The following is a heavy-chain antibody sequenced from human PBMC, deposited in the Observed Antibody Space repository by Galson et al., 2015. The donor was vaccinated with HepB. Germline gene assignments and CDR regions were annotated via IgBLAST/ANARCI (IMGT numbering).Heavy chain of an antibody. CDR3: ARNTITDCFDP. D-gene: IGHD1-14*01. CDR2: GST. Sequence: GSTNYNPSLKSRVTISVDKSMNQFSLKLSSVTAADTAVYYCARNTITDCFDPWGQGTLVTVSS. V-gene: IGHV4-4*02. J-gene: IGHJ5*02.